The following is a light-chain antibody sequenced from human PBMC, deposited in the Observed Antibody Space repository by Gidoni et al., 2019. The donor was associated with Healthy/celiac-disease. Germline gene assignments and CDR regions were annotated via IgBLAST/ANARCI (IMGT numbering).Light chain of an antibody. CDR2: DAS. CDR3: QQRGNWPLT. Sequence: SALTQSPATLSLFPGERATLSCRASQSVSSYLAWYHKKPGQAPRLLIYDASNRATGIPARFSGSGSGTDFTLTISSLAPEVFAVYYCQQRGNWPLTFGEGTKVEIK. J-gene: IGKJ4*01. V-gene: IGKV3-11*01. CDR1: QSVSSY.